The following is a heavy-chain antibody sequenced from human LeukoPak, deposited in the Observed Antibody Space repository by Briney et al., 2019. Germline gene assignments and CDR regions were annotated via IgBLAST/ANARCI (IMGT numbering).Heavy chain of an antibody. CDR1: GFAVSSNY. CDR2: IYSGGST. J-gene: IGHJ3*02. D-gene: IGHD3-10*01. CDR3: ARERGRFPQIGDDAFDI. Sequence: GSLRLSCAASGFAVSSNYMGWVRQAPGKGLEWVSVIYSGGSTYYADSVKGRFTISRDNSKNTLYLQMNSLRAEDTAVYYCARERGRFPQIGDDAFDIWGQGTMVTVSS. V-gene: IGHV3-66*01.